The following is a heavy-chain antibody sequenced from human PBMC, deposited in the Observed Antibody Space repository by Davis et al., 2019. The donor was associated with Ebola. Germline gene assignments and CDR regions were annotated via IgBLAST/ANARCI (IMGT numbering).Heavy chain of an antibody. CDR1: GFPFGGYA. CDR2: IDSTIGDT. J-gene: IGHJ4*02. Sequence: PGGSLRLSCAASGFPFGGYAMNWVRQAPGKGLEWVSTIDSTIGDTYYADSVKGRFTISRDKSNNTLYLEMSSLRVDDTAVYYCATTQWLREFDNWGQGTLVTVSS. D-gene: IGHD6-19*01. CDR3: ATTQWLREFDN. V-gene: IGHV3-23*01.